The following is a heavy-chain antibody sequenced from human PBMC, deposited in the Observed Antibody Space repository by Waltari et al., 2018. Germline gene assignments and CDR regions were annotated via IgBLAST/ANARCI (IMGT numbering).Heavy chain of an antibody. CDR3: AKDWDYSTYDYTAMDV. J-gene: IGHJ6*02. V-gene: IGHV3-30*18. CDR1: GFTFRCYA. Sequence: QVHLVESGGGVVPPGTSLRLSCEATGFTFRCYAMHWVRQAPGRGLGWLAAIADDARERYLADSVKGRFAIARDNSNNILYLQRDSLRPEETAVYYCAKDWDYSTYDYTAMDVWGQGTAVTVAS. D-gene: IGHD3-16*01. CDR2: IADDARER.